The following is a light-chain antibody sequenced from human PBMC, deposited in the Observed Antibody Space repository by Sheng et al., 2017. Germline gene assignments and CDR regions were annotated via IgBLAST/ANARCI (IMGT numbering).Light chain of an antibody. J-gene: IGLJ1*01. Sequence: QSVLTQPPSVSGAPGQRVTISCTGSSSNIGERYDVHWYQQLPGTAPKLLIYGNSNRPSGVPDRFSGSKSGTSASLAITGLQAEDEADYYCQSYDSSLSGYVFGAGTKVTV. CDR1: SSNIGERYD. V-gene: IGLV1-40*01. CDR2: GNS. CDR3: QSYDSSLSGYV.